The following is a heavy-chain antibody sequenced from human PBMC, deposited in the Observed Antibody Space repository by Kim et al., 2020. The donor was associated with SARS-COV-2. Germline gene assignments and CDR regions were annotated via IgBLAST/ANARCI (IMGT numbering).Heavy chain of an antibody. V-gene: IGHV4-34*01. J-gene: IGHJ6*02. D-gene: IGHD4-4*01. Sequence: LKRRVTISVDTSKNQFSLKVSSVIAADTAVYYCARGHTVTTFYYYYGMDVWGQGTTVTVSS. CDR3: ARGHTVTTFYYYYGMDV.